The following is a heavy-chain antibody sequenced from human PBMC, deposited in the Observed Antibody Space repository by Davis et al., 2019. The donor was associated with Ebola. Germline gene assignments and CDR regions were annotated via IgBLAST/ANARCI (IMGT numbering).Heavy chain of an antibody. V-gene: IGHV3-23*01. D-gene: IGHD3-3*01. CDR2: ISGSGGST. J-gene: IGHJ6*02. CDR3: ARDKREWLFDYYYYYGMDV. CDR1: GFTFSSYA. Sequence: PGGSLRLSCAASGFTFSSYAMSWVRQAPGKGLEWVSAISGSGGSTYYADSVKGRFTISRDNSKNTLYLQMNSLRAEDTAVHYCARDKREWLFDYYYYYGMDVWGQGTTVTVSS.